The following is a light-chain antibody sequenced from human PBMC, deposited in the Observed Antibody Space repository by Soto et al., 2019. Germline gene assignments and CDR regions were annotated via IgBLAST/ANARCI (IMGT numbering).Light chain of an antibody. Sequence: DIQMTQSPSTLSASVGDRVTITCRASQSIRSWLAWYQQKPRKAPKLLIYKASSLESGVPSRFSGSGSGTEFTLTISGLQPDDFATYYCQLYNSYWTFGQGTKVEIK. J-gene: IGKJ1*01. CDR3: QLYNSYWT. CDR2: KAS. CDR1: QSIRSW. V-gene: IGKV1-5*03.